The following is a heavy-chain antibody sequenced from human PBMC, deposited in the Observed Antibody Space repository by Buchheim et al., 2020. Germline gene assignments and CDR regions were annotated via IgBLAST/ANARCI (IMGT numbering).Heavy chain of an antibody. V-gene: IGHV4-30-2*01. Sequence: QLQLQESGSGLVKPSQTLSLTCAVSGGSISSGGYSWSWIRQPPGKGLEWIGYIYHSGSTYYNPSLKSRVTISVDRSKNQFSLKLSSVTAADTAVYYCARGPYGGNSGGVGYYYGMDVWGQGTT. J-gene: IGHJ6*02. CDR2: IYHSGST. CDR1: GGSISSGGYS. CDR3: ARGPYGGNSGGVGYYYGMDV. D-gene: IGHD4-23*01.